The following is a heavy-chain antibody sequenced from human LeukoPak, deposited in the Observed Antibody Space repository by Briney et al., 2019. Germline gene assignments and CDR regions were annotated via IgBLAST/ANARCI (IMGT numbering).Heavy chain of an antibody. D-gene: IGHD2-21*01. CDR1: GFTVSSNY. Sequence: GGSLRLSCAASGFTVSSNYMSWVRQAPGKGLEWVSVIYTGGTTYYTDSVRGRFTIARDNSKNTLYLQMNSLRAEDTAVYYCARDNYILRVFDIWGQGTMVTVSS. CDR2: IYTGGTT. V-gene: IGHV3-53*01. CDR3: ARDNYILRVFDI. J-gene: IGHJ3*02.